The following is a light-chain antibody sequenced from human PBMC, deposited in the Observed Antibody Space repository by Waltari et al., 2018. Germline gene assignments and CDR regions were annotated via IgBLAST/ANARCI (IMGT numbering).Light chain of an antibody. CDR2: AAS. CDR3: QQSYSLPWT. J-gene: IGKJ1*01. V-gene: IGKV1-39*01. CDR1: QTINKY. Sequence: DIQMTQSPSSLSASVGDKVTITCRAGQTINKYLNWYQQKPGKAPRVLIYAASTLQSGVPSRFSGGGSGTDFTLTISSLQPEDFGTYFCQQSYSLPWTFGQGTKGEIE.